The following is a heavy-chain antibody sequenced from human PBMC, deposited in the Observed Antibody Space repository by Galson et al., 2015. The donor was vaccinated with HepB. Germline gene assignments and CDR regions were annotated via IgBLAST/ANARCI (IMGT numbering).Heavy chain of an antibody. D-gene: IGHD2-2*02. J-gene: IGHJ4*02. V-gene: IGHV3-33*01. CDR1: GFTFSSYG. CDR3: ARDDCSSTSCYISH. Sequence: SLRLSCAASGFTFSSYGMHWVRQAPGKGLEWVAVIWYDGSNKYYADSVKGQFTISRDNSKNTLYLQMNSLRAEDTAVYYCARDDCSSTSCYISHWGQGTLVTVSS. CDR2: IWYDGSNK.